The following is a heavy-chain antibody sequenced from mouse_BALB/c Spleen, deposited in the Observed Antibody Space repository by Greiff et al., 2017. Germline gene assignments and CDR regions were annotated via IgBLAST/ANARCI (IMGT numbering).Heavy chain of an antibody. J-gene: IGHJ4*01. CDR3: ARSYDYDDAMDY. D-gene: IGHD2-4*01. CDR2: INPSTGYT. Sequence: QVQLQQSGAELAKPGASVKMSCKASGYTFTSYWMHWVKQRPGQGLEWIGYINPSTGYTEYNEKFKGKATLTSDKSSSTAYMERSSLTSEDSAVYYCARSYDYDDAMDYWGQGTSVTVSS. CDR1: GYTFTSYW. V-gene: IGHV1-7*01.